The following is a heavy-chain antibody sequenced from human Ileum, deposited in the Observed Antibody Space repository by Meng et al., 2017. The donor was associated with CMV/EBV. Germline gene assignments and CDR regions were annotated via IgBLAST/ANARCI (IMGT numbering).Heavy chain of an antibody. V-gene: IGHV3-21*06. CDR1: FTFNTYT. D-gene: IGHD2-8*02. Sequence: FTFNTYTMNWVRQAPGKGLEWVSSISSTSRYIFYADSLKGRFTISRDNAKNSLYLQMNNLRAEDTALYYCARDSGYCTGSTCSGGFDPWGQGTLVTVSS. CDR3: ARDSGYCTGSTCSGGFDP. J-gene: IGHJ5*02. CDR2: ISSTSRYI.